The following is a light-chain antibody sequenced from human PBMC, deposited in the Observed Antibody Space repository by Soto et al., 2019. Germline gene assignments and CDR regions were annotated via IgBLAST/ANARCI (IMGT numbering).Light chain of an antibody. CDR2: AAY. V-gene: IGKV1-27*01. CDR3: QKYNSAPLT. Sequence: DIQMTQSPSSLSASVGDRVTITCRASQGISNYLAWYQQKPGKVPKLLIYAAYTLQSGVPSRFSGSGSGIYFTLTITSLQPEDGATYYCQKYNSAPLTCGGGTKVEIK. CDR1: QGISNY. J-gene: IGKJ4*01.